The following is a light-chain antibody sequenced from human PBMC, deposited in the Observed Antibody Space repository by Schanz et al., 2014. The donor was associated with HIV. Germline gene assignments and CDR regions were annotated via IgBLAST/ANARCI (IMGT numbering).Light chain of an antibody. CDR1: QSVSSQ. V-gene: IGKV3-15*01. CDR2: GAS. Sequence: EIVMTQSPATLSLSPGERATLSCRASQSVSSQLAWYQQRPGQAPRLLIYGASTRATGIPARFSGSGSGTEFTLTISSLQSEDFATYYCQQLASYPLTFGGGTKVEIK. J-gene: IGKJ4*01. CDR3: QQLASYPLT.